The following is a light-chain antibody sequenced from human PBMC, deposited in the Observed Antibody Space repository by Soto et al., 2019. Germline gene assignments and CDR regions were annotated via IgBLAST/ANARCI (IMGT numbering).Light chain of an antibody. Sequence: QSALTQPASVSGSPGQSITISCTGTSSDVGSYKLVSWYRQHPGKAPKLMIYEGSKRPSGVSNRFSGSTSGNTASLTISGLQAEDEADYYCCSYAGSSTYVVFGGGTQVTVL. CDR1: SSDVGSYKL. V-gene: IGLV2-23*01. CDR2: EGS. CDR3: CSYAGSSTYVV. J-gene: IGLJ2*01.